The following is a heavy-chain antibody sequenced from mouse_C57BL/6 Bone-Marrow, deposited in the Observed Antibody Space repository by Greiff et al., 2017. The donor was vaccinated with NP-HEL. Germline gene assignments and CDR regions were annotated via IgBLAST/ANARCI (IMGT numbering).Heavy chain of an antibody. V-gene: IGHV1-50*01. CDR3: AATTVVATDAMDY. D-gene: IGHD1-1*01. CDR1: GYTFTSYW. CDR2: IDPSDSYT. Sequence: QVQLQQPGAELVKPGASVKLSCKASGYTFTSYWMHWVKQRPGQGLEWIGEIDPSDSYTNYNQKFKGKATLTADTSSSTAYMQLSSLTSADSAVYSCAATTVVATDAMDYWGQGPSVTVSS. J-gene: IGHJ4*01.